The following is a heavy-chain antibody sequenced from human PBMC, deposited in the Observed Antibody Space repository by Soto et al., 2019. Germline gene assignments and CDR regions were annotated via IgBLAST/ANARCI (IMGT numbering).Heavy chain of an antibody. J-gene: IGHJ6*02. V-gene: IGHV1-69*01. CDR1: GGTFSSYA. CDR2: IIPISDTT. CDR3: ARSQGSSTSLEIYYYYYYGMDV. D-gene: IGHD2-2*01. Sequence: QVQLVQSRAEVKKPGSSVKVSCKASGGTFSSYAISWVRQAPGQGLEWMGGIIPISDTTNYAQKFQGRVTITADESTSTAYMELSSLRSEDTAVYYCARSQGSSTSLEIYYYYYYGMDVWGQGTRVTVSS.